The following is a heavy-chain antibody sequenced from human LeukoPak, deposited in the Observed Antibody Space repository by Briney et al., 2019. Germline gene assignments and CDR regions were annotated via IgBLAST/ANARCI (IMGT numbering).Heavy chain of an antibody. CDR2: IYYSGST. J-gene: IGHJ3*02. Sequence: SETLSLTCTVSGGSISSSSYYWGWIRQPPGKGLEWIGSIYYSGSTYYNPSLKSRVTISVDPSKNQFSLNLSSVTAADTAVYFCARGPYSYDSSGAFDIWGQGTMVTVSS. CDR1: GGSISSSSYY. V-gene: IGHV4-39*01. D-gene: IGHD3-22*01. CDR3: ARGPYSYDSSGAFDI.